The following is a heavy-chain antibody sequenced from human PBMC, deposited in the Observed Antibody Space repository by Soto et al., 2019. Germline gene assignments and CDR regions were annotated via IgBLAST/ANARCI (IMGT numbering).Heavy chain of an antibody. Sequence: SETLSLTCTVSGGSISSSSYYWGWIRQPPGKGLEWIGSIYYSGSTYYNPSLKSRVTISVDTSKNQFSLKLSSVTAADTAVYYGAKHADITHFCYCGQVNLVTVAS. CDR3: AKHADITHFCY. CDR2: IYYSGST. J-gene: IGHJ4*02. CDR1: GGSISSSSYY. D-gene: IGHD3-9*01. V-gene: IGHV4-39*01.